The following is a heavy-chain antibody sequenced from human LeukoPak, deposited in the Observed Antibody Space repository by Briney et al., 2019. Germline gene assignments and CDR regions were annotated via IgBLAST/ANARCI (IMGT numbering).Heavy chain of an antibody. CDR2: ISSSGSTM. Sequence: GGSLRLSCGPSGFTFSDYYMICIRQARGRGLEGVSYISSSGSTMFYVESVKGRFTLSRDNAKNSLYLQMNSLRTEDTAVYYCARDRGHYFDNSGYYTNWFDHWGQGTLVTVSS. CDR1: GFTFSDYY. J-gene: IGHJ5*02. D-gene: IGHD3-22*01. V-gene: IGHV3-11*01. CDR3: ARDRGHYFDNSGYYTNWFDH.